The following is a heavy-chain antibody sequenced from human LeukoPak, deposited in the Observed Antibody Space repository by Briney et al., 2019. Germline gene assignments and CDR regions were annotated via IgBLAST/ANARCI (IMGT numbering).Heavy chain of an antibody. CDR1: GYTFTSYD. CDR3: ARSPCSSTSCYKGY. J-gene: IGHJ4*02. CDR2: MNPNSGNT. Sequence: ASVKVSCKASGYTFTSYDINWVRQATGQGLEWMGWMNPNSGNTGYAQKFQGRVTITRNTSISTAYMELSSLRSEDTAVYYCARSPCSSTSCYKGYWGQGTLVTVSS. D-gene: IGHD2-2*02. V-gene: IGHV1-8*03.